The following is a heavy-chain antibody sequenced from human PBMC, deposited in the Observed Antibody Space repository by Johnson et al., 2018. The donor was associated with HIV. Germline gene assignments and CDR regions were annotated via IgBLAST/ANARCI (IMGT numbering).Heavy chain of an antibody. J-gene: IGHJ3*02. D-gene: IGHD3-16*01. V-gene: IGHV3-66*01. CDR3: ARDVKVCAFDI. CDR2: IYTGGST. CDR1: GFTFSNAW. Sequence: EVQLVESGGGLVKPGGSLRLSCAASGFTFSNAWMSWVRQAPGKGLEWVSVIYTGGSTYYADSVKGRFTISRDNSKNTLYLQMNSLRAEETAVYYCARDVKVCAFDIWGQGTMVTVSS.